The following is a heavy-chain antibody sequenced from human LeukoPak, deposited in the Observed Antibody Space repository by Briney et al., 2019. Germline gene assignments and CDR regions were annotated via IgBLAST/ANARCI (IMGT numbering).Heavy chain of an antibody. D-gene: IGHD1-26*01. CDR2: IYYSGST. V-gene: IGHV4-31*03. Sequence: PSETLSLTCTVSGGSISSGDHFWSWIRQHPGKGLEWIGYIYYSGSTYYNPSLKSRVTISVDTSKNQFSLKLTSVTAADTAVYYCARDIVKWSHPTSARDNYMDVWGKGTTVTVSS. J-gene: IGHJ6*03. CDR3: ARDIVKWSHPTSARDNYMDV. CDR1: GGSISSGDHF.